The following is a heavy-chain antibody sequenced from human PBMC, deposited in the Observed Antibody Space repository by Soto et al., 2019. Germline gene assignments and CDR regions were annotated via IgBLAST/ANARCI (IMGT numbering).Heavy chain of an antibody. V-gene: IGHV1-69*06. Sequence: QVQLVQSGAEVKPPGYSVKVSCKASGGTFSSYAISWVRQAPGQGREWMGGIIPIFGTANYAQKFQGSVTITADKSTRTAYMELRSLRSEDTAVYYCARSYYDDHPFPPDYWGQGTLVTVSS. J-gene: IGHJ4*02. CDR2: IIPIFGTA. D-gene: IGHD3-22*01. CDR1: GGTFSSYA. CDR3: ARSYYDDHPFPPDY.